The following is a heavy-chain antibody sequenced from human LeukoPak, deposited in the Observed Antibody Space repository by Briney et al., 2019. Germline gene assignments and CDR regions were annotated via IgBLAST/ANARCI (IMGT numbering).Heavy chain of an antibody. V-gene: IGHV6-1*01. CDR3: AREYYDSSGYYDRGWFDP. CDR1: GDSVSSNSAA. CDR2: TYYRSRWYN. J-gene: IGHJ5*02. D-gene: IGHD3-22*01. Sequence: SQTLSLTCAISGDSVSSNSAAWNWIRQSPSRGLEWLGRTYYRSRWYNDYAASLKSRISIKPDTSKNQFSLHLNSVTPEDTAVYYCAREYYDSSGYYDRGWFDPWGQGTLVTVSS.